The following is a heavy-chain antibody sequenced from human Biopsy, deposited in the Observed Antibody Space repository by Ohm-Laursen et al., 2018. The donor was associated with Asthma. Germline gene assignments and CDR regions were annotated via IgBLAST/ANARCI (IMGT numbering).Heavy chain of an antibody. CDR3: VKDIRLQLWGFDS. V-gene: IGHV3-9*01. D-gene: IGHD6-13*01. CDR2: VRWNSGSI. Sequence: SLSLSCTSFGFTFDDYAMHWVRQAPGKGLEWVSGVRWNSGSIDYADSAKGRFTISRDNAKNSLYLQMNSLRCADTALYYCVKDIRLQLWGFDSWGQGTLVTVSS. J-gene: IGHJ4*02. CDR1: GFTFDDYA.